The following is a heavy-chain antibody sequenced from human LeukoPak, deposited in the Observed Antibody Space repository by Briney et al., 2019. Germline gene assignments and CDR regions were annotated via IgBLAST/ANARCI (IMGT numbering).Heavy chain of an antibody. CDR3: ARPTTGTTLGYNYGMDV. Sequence: GASVKVSCKASGYTFTGYYMHWVRQAPGQGLEWMGWINPNSGGTNYAQKFQGRVTMTRDTSISTAYMELSRLRSDDTAVYYCARPTTGTTLGYNYGMDVWGQGTTVTVSS. J-gene: IGHJ6*02. CDR1: GYTFTGYY. D-gene: IGHD1-1*01. V-gene: IGHV1-2*02. CDR2: INPNSGGT.